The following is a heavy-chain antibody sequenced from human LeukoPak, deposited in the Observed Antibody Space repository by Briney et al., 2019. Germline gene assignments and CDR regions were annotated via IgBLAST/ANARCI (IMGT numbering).Heavy chain of an antibody. CDR1: GGTFSSYA. CDR3: ARVNYDFWSGYYGRGYMDV. Sequence: GASVKVSCKASGGTFSSYAISWVRQAPGQGLEWMGGIIPIFGTANYAQKFQGRVTITTDESTSTAYMELSSLGSEDTAVYYCARVNYDFWSGYYGRGYMDVWGKGTTVTVSS. CDR2: IIPIFGTA. V-gene: IGHV1-69*05. J-gene: IGHJ6*03. D-gene: IGHD3-3*01.